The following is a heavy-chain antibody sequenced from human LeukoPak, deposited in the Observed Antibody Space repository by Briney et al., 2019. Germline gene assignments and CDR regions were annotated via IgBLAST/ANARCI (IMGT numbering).Heavy chain of an antibody. CDR1: GFTVSSNY. V-gene: IGHV3-53*01. D-gene: IGHD6-19*01. CDR3: ARVLGKTVAGPFDY. Sequence: PGGSLRLSCAASGFTVSSNYMSWVRQAPGKGLEWVSVIYSGGSTYYADSVKGRFTISRDNSKNTLYLQMNSLRAEDTAVYYCARVLGKTVAGPFDYWGQGTLVTVSS. J-gene: IGHJ4*02. CDR2: IYSGGST.